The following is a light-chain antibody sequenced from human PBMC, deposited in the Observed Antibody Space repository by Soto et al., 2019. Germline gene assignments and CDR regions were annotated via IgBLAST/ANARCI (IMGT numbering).Light chain of an antibody. V-gene: IGKV3-20*01. Sequence: EIVLMQSPGTLSLSPGERATLSCRASQSVSNNYLAWYQQRPGQAPRLLTYGASSRAIGIPDRFSGSGSGTDFTLTINRLEPEDFAVYYCQQYGNSPWTFGQGTKVEIK. J-gene: IGKJ1*01. CDR3: QQYGNSPWT. CDR1: QSVSNNY. CDR2: GAS.